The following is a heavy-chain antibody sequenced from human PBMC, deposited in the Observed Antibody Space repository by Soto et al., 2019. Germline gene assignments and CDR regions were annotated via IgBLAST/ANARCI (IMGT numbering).Heavy chain of an antibody. CDR2: IYYSGST. J-gene: IGHJ5*02. CDR1: GGSISRSSYF. Sequence: QLQLQESGPGLVKPSETLSLTCTVSGGSISRSSYFWGWIRQPPGKGLEWIGNIYYSGSTYYNPSLKSRVTISVDTSKNHFSLKLSSVTAADTAVYYGARRDWNGIDPWGQGTLVTVSS. V-gene: IGHV4-39*02. CDR3: ARRDWNGIDP. D-gene: IGHD1-1*01.